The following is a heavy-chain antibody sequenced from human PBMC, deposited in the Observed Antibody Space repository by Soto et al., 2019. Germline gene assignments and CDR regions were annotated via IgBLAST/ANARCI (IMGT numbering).Heavy chain of an antibody. Sequence: SETLSLTCPVSGGSISSYYWSWIRQPSGEGLEWIGYIYYSGSTNYNPSLKSRVTISVDTSKNQFSLKLSSVTAADTAVYYCARLGVSAFGEFLHVNFDSWGQGTLVTVS. D-gene: IGHD3-10*01. CDR2: IYYSGST. CDR3: ARLGVSAFGEFLHVNFDS. V-gene: IGHV4-59*08. CDR1: GGSISSYY. J-gene: IGHJ4*02.